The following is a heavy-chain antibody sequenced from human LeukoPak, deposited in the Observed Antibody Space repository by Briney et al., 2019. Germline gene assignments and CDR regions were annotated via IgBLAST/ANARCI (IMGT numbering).Heavy chain of an antibody. CDR1: GGSLSGRDEN. CDR3: ARSSHFWSGFLDT. J-gene: IGHJ4*02. CDR2: VDYNGNI. D-gene: IGHD3-3*02. V-gene: IGHV4-39*07. Sequence: SETLSLACTVVGGSLSGRDENWNWIRQPPGKGLEWIGNVDYNGNIYYSPSLKSRALVSVDTSKNQVSLRLTSVTAADTAVYFRARSSHFWSGFLDTWGQGTLVTVSS.